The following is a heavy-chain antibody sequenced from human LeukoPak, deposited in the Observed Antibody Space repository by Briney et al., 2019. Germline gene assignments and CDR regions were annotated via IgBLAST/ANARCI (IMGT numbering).Heavy chain of an antibody. CDR3: ARVATDGGGFDP. V-gene: IGHV3-48*01. D-gene: IGHD3-16*01. CDR2: LSSDNYTI. J-gene: IGHJ5*02. Sequence: GGSLRLSCAASGITFSSYSMNWVRQAPGKVLEWFSYLSSDNYTIYYADSVKGRFIISRDNAKDSLYLQMNNLRAEDTAVYYCARVATDGGGFDPWGQGTLVTVSS. CDR1: GITFSSYS.